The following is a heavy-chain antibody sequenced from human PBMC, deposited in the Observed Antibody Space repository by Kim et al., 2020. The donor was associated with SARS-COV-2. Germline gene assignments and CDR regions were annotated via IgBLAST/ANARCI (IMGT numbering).Heavy chain of an antibody. Sequence: SETLSLTCAVYGGSFSGYYWSWIRQPPGKGLEWIGEINHSGSTNYNPSLKSRVTISVDTSKNQFSLKLSSVTAADTAVYYCARVRYYDFWSGYRGRSARNWFDPWGQGTLVTVSS. CDR3: ARVRYYDFWSGYRGRSARNWFDP. V-gene: IGHV4-34*01. CDR1: GGSFSGYY. D-gene: IGHD3-3*01. J-gene: IGHJ5*02. CDR2: INHSGST.